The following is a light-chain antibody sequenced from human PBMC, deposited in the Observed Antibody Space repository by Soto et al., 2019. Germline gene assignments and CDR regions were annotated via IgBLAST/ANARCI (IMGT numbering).Light chain of an antibody. CDR1: QGISNY. V-gene: IGKV1-27*01. J-gene: IGKJ1*01. CDR2: AAS. CDR3: QKYNSAPWT. Sequence: DIQMTQSPSSLSASVGDRVTITCLASQGISNYLAWSQKKPGKVPKLLIYAASTLQSGVPSRFSGSGSGTDFTLTISSLQTEDVATYYWQKYNSAPWTGGQGTKVEIQ.